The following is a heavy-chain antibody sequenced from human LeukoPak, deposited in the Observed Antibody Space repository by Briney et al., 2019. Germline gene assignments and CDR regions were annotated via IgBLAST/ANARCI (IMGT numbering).Heavy chain of an antibody. CDR1: GFTFSSYG. Sequence: GGSLRLSCAASGFTFSSYGMHWVRQAPGKGLEWVAVISYDGSNKYYADSVKGRFTISRDNSKSTLYLQMNSLRAEDTAVYYRAKEGPYSSSWYYFDYWGQGTLVTVSS. CDR3: AKEGPYSSSWYYFDY. J-gene: IGHJ4*02. D-gene: IGHD6-13*01. CDR2: ISYDGSNK. V-gene: IGHV3-30*18.